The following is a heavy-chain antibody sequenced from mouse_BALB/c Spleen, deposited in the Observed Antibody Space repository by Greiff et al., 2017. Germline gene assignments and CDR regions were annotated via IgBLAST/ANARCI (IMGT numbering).Heavy chain of an antibody. Sequence: VQLQQSGAELVKPGASVKLSCKASGYTFTSYDINWVRQRPEQGLEWIGWIFPGDGSTKYNEKFKGKATRTTDKSSSTAYMQLSRLTSEDSAVYFWTRGDYYGPYYLDYWGQGTTLTVSS. CDR1: GYTFTSYD. J-gene: IGHJ2*01. CDR3: TRGDYYGPYYLDY. V-gene: IGHV1S56*01. D-gene: IGHD1-1*01. CDR2: IFPGDGST.